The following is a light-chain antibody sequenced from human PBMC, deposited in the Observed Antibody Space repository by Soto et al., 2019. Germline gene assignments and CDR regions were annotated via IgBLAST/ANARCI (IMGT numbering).Light chain of an antibody. Sequence: DIQMTQSPSSLSASVGDRVAITCRASQSINTYLNWYQQKPGQAPKLLIYDTSSLQNGVPSTFSGSGSGTDFTLTISSLQPEDFATYFCQQSYSTPYTFGQGTNLEIK. CDR1: QSINTY. V-gene: IGKV1-39*01. CDR3: QQSYSTPYT. CDR2: DTS. J-gene: IGKJ2*01.